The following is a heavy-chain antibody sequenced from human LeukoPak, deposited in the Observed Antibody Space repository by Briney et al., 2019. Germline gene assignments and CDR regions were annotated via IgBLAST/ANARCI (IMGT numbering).Heavy chain of an antibody. CDR1: GFSFSKHG. CDR3: VKGVGGAANYYYMDV. CDR2: ISSSGTYI. V-gene: IGHV3-21*01. Sequence: GGSLRLSCEASGFSFSKHGLNWVRQAPGKGLEWVSFISSSGTYIYYADALKGRFTISRDNAKNIVSLQMNSLRAEDTAVYYCVKGVGGAANYYYMDVWGKGTTVTVSS. J-gene: IGHJ6*03. D-gene: IGHD3-16*01.